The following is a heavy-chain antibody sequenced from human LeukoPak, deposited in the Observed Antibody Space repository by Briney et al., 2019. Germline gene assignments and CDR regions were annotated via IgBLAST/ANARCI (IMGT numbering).Heavy chain of an antibody. CDR3: AILIVVVMTTRSYGMDV. CDR1: GFTLSRDV. Sequence: PRRSLRLSPALSGFTLSRDVMITGGRAPGQGVEWGSNISKDSSEKYYVDFVKGRFTISRDNAKNSLYQQMNSLRAEYTAVYHCAILIVVVMTTRSYGMDVWGQGTTVTVSS. D-gene: IGHD3-22*01. CDR2: ISKDSSEK. V-gene: IGHV3-7*01. J-gene: IGHJ6*02.